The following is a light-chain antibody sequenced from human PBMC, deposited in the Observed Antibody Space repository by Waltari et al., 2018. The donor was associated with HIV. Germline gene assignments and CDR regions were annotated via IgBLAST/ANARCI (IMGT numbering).Light chain of an antibody. CDR2: DDR. Sequence: VLPPPPSASVAPGQTAWITRGGNNIAATQSLHWHRLNPAPAPVLIIYDDRDRPSGIPGRFSGSSSGDTATLTISRAEAGDEADYYCQVWDGRGDPVIFGGGTKLAVV. J-gene: IGLJ2*01. CDR3: QVWDGRGDPVI. V-gene: IGLV3-21*02. CDR1: NIAATQS.